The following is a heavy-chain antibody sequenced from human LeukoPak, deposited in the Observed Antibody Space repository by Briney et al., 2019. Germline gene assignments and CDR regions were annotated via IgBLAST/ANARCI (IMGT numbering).Heavy chain of an antibody. Sequence: SVKVSCKASGGTFSSYAISWVRQAPGQGLEWMGGIIPIFGTANYAQKFQGRVTITTDESTSTAYMELSSLRSEDTAVYYCARDRVGVGSRVFMGYMDVWGKGTTVTVSS. D-gene: IGHD2-15*01. CDR3: ARDRVGVGSRVFMGYMDV. CDR1: GGTFSSYA. J-gene: IGHJ6*03. CDR2: IIPIFGTA. V-gene: IGHV1-69*05.